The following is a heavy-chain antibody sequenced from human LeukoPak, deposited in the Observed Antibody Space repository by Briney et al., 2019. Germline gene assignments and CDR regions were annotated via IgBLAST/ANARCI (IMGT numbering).Heavy chain of an antibody. V-gene: IGHV1-18*01. J-gene: IGHJ6*03. CDR3: ARVYCSGGSCYYYYYYMDV. CDR2: ISAYNGNT. D-gene: IGHD2-15*01. Sequence: ASVRVSFTGSGYTFTIYGISWVRQAPGQGRERMGGISAYNGNTNYAQKLQGRVTITTDTSRSTAYMELRSLLSDDTAVYYCARVYCSGGSCYYYYYYMDVWGKGTTVTVSS. CDR1: GYTFTIYG.